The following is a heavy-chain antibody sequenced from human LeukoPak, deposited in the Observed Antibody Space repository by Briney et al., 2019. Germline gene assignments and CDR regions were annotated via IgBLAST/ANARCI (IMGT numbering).Heavy chain of an antibody. D-gene: IGHD3-3*01. Sequence: GGSLRLSCVASGFTFSSYWMSWVRQAPGKGLEWVANIKQDGSEKYYVDSVKGRFTISRDNAKNSLYLQMNSLRAEDTAVYYCARPKYYDFWSGYSKYYFDYWGQGTLVTVSS. CDR3: ARPKYYDFWSGYSKYYFDY. CDR2: IKQDGSEK. J-gene: IGHJ4*02. CDR1: GFTFSSYW. V-gene: IGHV3-7*05.